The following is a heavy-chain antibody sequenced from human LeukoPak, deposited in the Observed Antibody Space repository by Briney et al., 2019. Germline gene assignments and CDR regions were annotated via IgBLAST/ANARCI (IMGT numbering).Heavy chain of an antibody. CDR2: IYYSGST. D-gene: IGHD3-3*01. CDR1: GGSISSYY. Sequence: PSETLSLTCTVSGGSISSYYWSWIRQPPGKGLEWIGYIYYSGSTNYNPSLKSRVTISVDTSKNQFSLKLSSVTAADTAVYYCARGGGRITIFGVVITSGFDYWGQGTLVTVSS. CDR3: ARGGGRITIFGVVITSGFDY. J-gene: IGHJ4*02. V-gene: IGHV4-59*08.